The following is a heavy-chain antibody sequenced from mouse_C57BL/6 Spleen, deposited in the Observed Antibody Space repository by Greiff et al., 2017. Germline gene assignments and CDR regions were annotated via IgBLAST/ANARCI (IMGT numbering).Heavy chain of an antibody. J-gene: IGHJ2*01. CDR3: ARSGYYSIDY. D-gene: IGHD2-5*01. CDR2: IDPSDSYT. V-gene: IGHV1-69*01. CDR1: GYTFTSYW. Sequence: QVQLQQPGAELVMPGASVKLSCKASGYTFTSYWMHWVKQRPGQGLEWIGEIDPSDSYTNYNQKFKGKSTLTVDKSSSTAYMQLSSLTSEDSAVYYCARSGYYSIDYWGQGTTLTVSS.